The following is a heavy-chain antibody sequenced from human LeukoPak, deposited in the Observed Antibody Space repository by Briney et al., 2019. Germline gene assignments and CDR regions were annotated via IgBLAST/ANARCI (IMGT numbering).Heavy chain of an antibody. CDR1: GGSINSYY. J-gene: IGHJ5*02. CDR2: IYYSGRT. Sequence: PSETLSLTRTVSGGSINSYYWSWIRQPPGKGLEWIGYIYYSGRTNYNPSLKSRVTISVNTSKNQFSLKLSSVTAADTAVYYCARGGDYSDSIIRWFDPWGQGTLVTVSS. V-gene: IGHV4-59*01. CDR3: ARGGDYSDSIIRWFDP. D-gene: IGHD4-11*01.